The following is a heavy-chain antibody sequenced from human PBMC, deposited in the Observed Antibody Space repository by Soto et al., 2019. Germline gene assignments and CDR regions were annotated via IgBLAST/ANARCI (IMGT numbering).Heavy chain of an antibody. Sequence: ASVKVSCKASGGTFSSYAISWVQQAPGQGLEWMGGIIPIFGTANYAQKFQGRVTITADKSTSTAYMELSSLRSEDTAVYYCAARGKQWLATGTDYWGQGXLVTVYS. V-gene: IGHV1-69*06. J-gene: IGHJ4*02. CDR1: GGTFSSYA. CDR2: IIPIFGTA. D-gene: IGHD6-19*01. CDR3: AARGKQWLATGTDY.